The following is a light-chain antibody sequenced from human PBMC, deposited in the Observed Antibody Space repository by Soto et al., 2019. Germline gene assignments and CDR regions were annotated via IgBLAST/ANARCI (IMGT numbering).Light chain of an antibody. CDR2: DVS. Sequence: QSALTHPASVSGSPGQSITISCTGTSSDVGGYNYVSWYQQHPGKAPKLLIYDVSNRPSVVSNRFSGSKSGNTASLTISGLQAEDEADYYCNSYTSSSNLVFGGGTKLTVL. CDR3: NSYTSSSNLV. J-gene: IGLJ3*02. CDR1: SSDVGGYNY. V-gene: IGLV2-14*01.